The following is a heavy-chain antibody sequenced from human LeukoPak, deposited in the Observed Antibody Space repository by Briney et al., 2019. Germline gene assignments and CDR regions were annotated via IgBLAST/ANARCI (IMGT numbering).Heavy chain of an antibody. CDR2: IYYSGST. J-gene: IGHJ3*02. Sequence: SEALSLTCTVSGGSISSSSYYWGWIRQPPGKGLEWIGSIYYSGSTYYNPSLKSRVTISVDTSKNQFSLKLSSVTAADTAVYYCARIVGALRDAFDIWGQGTMVTVSS. V-gene: IGHV4-39*01. D-gene: IGHD1-26*01. CDR1: GGSISSSSYY. CDR3: ARIVGALRDAFDI.